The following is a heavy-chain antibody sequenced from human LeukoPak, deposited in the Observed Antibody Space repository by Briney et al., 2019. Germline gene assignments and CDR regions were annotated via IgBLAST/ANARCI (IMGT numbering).Heavy chain of an antibody. CDR1: GGSISSYY. CDR3: ARGSRSFDY. Sequence: SETLSLTCTVSGGSISSYYWSWIRQPPGKGLEWIGYIYYSGSTNYNPSLKSRVTISVDTSKNQFSLKLSSVTAADTAVYYCARGSRSFDYWGQGTLVTVSS. V-gene: IGHV4-59*01. J-gene: IGHJ4*02. CDR2: IYYSGST.